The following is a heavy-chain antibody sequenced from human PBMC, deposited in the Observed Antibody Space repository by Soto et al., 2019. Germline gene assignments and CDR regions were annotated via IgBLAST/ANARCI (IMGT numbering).Heavy chain of an antibody. J-gene: IGHJ4*02. CDR2: ISSSSYYI. CDR1: GFTFSSYS. CDR3: ARVGGDFWIGFHFYFDC. V-gene: IGHV3-21*01. D-gene: IGHD3-3*01. Sequence: EVQLVESGGGLVKPGGSLRLSCAASGFTFSSYSMNWVRQAPGKGLEWVSSISSSSYYIYYADSVKGRFTISRDNAKNSLYLQMNSLRDEDTAVYYCARVGGDFWIGFHFYFDCWGQGTLVIVSS.